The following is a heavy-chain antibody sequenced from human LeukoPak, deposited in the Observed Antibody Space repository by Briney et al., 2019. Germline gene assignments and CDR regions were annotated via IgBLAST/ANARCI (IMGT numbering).Heavy chain of an antibody. Sequence: PGGSLRLSCAASGFTFSSYWMTWVRQAPGKGLEWVANINQDGSEKYYVDSVKGRFTISRDNPKNSLYLQLSGLRAEDTAVYYCARRGQRHYYDRSGYYSLDYWGQGTLVTVSS. V-gene: IGHV3-7*01. CDR3: ARRGQRHYYDRSGYYSLDY. J-gene: IGHJ4*02. CDR2: INQDGSEK. D-gene: IGHD3-22*01. CDR1: GFTFSSYW.